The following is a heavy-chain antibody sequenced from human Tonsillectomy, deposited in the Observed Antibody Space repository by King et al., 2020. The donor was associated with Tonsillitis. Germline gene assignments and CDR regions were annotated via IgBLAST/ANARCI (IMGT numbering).Heavy chain of an antibody. D-gene: IGHD5-18*01. Sequence: VQLVESGGGVVQPGRSLRLSCAASIFTFSSYAMHWVRQAPGKGLEWVAVISYDGSNKYYADSVKGRFTISRDNSKNTLYLQMNSLGAEDTAVYYCARMGYSYGERLDYYYGMDVWGQGTTVTVSS. CDR2: ISYDGSNK. CDR1: IFTFSSYA. V-gene: IGHV3-30*04. J-gene: IGHJ6*02. CDR3: ARMGYSYGERLDYYYGMDV.